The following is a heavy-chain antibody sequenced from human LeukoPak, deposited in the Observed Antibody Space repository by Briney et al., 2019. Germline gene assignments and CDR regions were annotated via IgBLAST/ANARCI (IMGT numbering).Heavy chain of an antibody. V-gene: IGHV4-61*02. Sequence: PSETLSLTCTVSGGSISSGSYYWSWIRQPAGKGLEWNGRIYTRGSTNYNPSLKSRVTISVDTSKNQFSLKLSSVTAADTAVYYCATSKWVNWFDPWGQGTLVTVSS. D-gene: IGHD1-26*01. J-gene: IGHJ5*02. CDR3: ATSKWVNWFDP. CDR2: IYTRGST. CDR1: GGSISSGSYY.